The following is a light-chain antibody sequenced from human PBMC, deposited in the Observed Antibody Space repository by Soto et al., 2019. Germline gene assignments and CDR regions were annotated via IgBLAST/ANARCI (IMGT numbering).Light chain of an antibody. CDR3: QKYHNAPELT. V-gene: IGKV1-27*01. CDR1: QDIRTF. CDR2: GAS. J-gene: IGKJ4*01. Sequence: DIEMTQSPSSLSASVGDRVTITCRASQDIRTFLAWYQQRPGHSPRLLIYGASTLQYGVPSRFRGSGSGTHFTLTISSLQPEDVATYFCQKYHNAPELTFGGGTKVDIE.